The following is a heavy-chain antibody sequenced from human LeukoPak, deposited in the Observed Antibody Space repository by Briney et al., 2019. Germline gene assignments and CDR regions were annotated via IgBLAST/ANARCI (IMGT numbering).Heavy chain of an antibody. CDR1: GYTFTSYY. Sequence: ASVKVSCKASGYTFTSYYMHWVRQAPGQGLEWMGIINPSGGSTSYAQKFQGRVTMTRDTSTSTVYMELSSLRSEDTAVYYCARSWYYEGIWETVPLPFDPWGQGTLVTVSS. CDR2: INPSGGST. V-gene: IGHV1-46*01. CDR3: ARSWYYEGIWETVPLPFDP. D-gene: IGHD6-13*01. J-gene: IGHJ5*02.